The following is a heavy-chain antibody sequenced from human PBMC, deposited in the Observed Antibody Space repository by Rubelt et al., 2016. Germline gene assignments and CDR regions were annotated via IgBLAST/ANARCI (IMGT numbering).Heavy chain of an antibody. D-gene: IGHD2-2*01. J-gene: IGHJ4*02. CDR2: IYYSGIT. Sequence: QLQLQESGPGLVKPSETLSLTCTVSGASISSSTTYYWGWIRQPPGKGLEWIGSIYYSGITYYNPSLKSRVTISVDTSKNQFSLKLSSVTAADTAVYYRARVNIVVVPSANFDYWGQGTLVTVSS. V-gene: IGHV4-39*07. CDR3: ARVNIVVVPSANFDY. CDR1: GASISSSTTYY.